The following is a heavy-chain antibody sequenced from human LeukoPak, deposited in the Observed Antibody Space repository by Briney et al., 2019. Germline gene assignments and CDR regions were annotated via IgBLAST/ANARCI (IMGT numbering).Heavy chain of an antibody. CDR1: GYTFTGYY. J-gene: IGHJ3*02. D-gene: IGHD4-17*01. CDR2: INPNSGGT. CDR3: TREGPVSADAFDI. V-gene: IGHV1-2*04. Sequence: ASMKVSCKASGYTFTGYYIHWVRQAPGQGLEWMGWINPNSGGTDYAQKFQGWVTMTRDTSISTAYVELSRLRSDDTAVYYCTREGPVSADAFDIWGQGTMVTVSS.